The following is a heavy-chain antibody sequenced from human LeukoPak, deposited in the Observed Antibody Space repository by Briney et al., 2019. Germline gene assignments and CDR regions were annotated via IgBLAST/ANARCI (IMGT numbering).Heavy chain of an antibody. CDR1: GASISSFY. D-gene: IGHD6-6*01. CDR3: ARDGRYSSSSVGT. J-gene: IGHJ5*02. CDR2: IYYSGSP. V-gene: IGHV4-59*12. Sequence: PSETLSLTCAVSGASISSFYWSWIRQSAGKGLEWIGYIYYSGSPDYNPSLKSRVTISVDTSKNQFSLKLSSVTAADTAVYYCARDGRYSSSSVGTWGQGTLVTVSS.